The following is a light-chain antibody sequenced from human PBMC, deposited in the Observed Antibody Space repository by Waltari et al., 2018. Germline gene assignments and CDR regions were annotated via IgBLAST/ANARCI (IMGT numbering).Light chain of an antibody. CDR3: QQYYSTGN. CDR2: GAS. V-gene: IGKV4-1*01. J-gene: IGKJ5*01. Sequence: DIVMTQSPDSLAVSLGERATINCKSSHSVLYSINNKNYFAWYQQKPGPPPYLLIYGASTRASGVPDRVSGSVAGTDFTLTISSLQAEDVAVYYCQQYYSTGNFGQGTRLEIK. CDR1: HSVLYSINNKNY.